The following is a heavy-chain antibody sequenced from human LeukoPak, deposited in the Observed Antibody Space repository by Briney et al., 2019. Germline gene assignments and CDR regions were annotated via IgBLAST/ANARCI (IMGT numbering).Heavy chain of an antibody. CDR1: GYTFTSYY. CDR3: ARDLADSSSHQGFDY. CDR2: INPSGGST. V-gene: IGHV1-46*01. D-gene: IGHD6-6*01. J-gene: IGHJ4*02. Sequence: ASVKVSCKASGYTFTSYYMHWVRQAPGQGLDWMGIINPSGGSTSYAQKFQGRVTMTRDMSTSTVYMELSSLRSEDTAVYYCARDLADSSSHQGFDYWGQGTLVTVSS.